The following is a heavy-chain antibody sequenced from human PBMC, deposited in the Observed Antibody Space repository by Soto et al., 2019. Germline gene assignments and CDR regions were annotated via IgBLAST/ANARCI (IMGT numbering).Heavy chain of an antibody. CDR1: GGSISSYY. CDR2: IYTSGST. CDR3: ARVRYDFWSDSSPDAFDI. Sequence: SETLSLTCTASGGSISSYYWSWIRQPAGKGLEWIGRIYTSGSTNYNPSLKSRVTMSVDTSKNQFSLKLSSVTAADTAVYYCARVRYDFWSDSSPDAFDIWGQGTLDSV. V-gene: IGHV4-4*07. D-gene: IGHD3-3*01. J-gene: IGHJ3*02.